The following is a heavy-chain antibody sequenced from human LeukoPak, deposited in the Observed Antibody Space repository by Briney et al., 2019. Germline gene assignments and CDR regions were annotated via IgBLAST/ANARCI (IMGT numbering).Heavy chain of an antibody. J-gene: IGHJ4*02. CDR3: AKAPYSSSWNFDY. CDR2: ISYDGSNK. CDR1: GFTFSSYA. D-gene: IGHD6-13*01. Sequence: GRSLRLSCAASGFTFSSYAMHWVRQAPGKGLEWVAAISYDGSNKYYADSVKGRFTISRDNSKNSLYLQMNSLRAEDTAVYYCAKAPYSSSWNFDYWGQGTLVTVSS. V-gene: IGHV3-30*04.